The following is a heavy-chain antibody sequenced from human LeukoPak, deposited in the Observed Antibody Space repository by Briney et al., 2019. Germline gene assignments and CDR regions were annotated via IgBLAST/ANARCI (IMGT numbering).Heavy chain of an antibody. Sequence: GGSLRPSCAASGFTFSSYAMHWVRQAPGKGLEWVAVISYDGSNKYYADSVKGRFTISRDNSKNTLYLQMNSLRAEDTAVYYRAKDRGQQLDGDAFDIWGQGTMVTVSS. CDR2: ISYDGSNK. D-gene: IGHD6-13*01. CDR3: AKDRGQQLDGDAFDI. V-gene: IGHV3-30*04. J-gene: IGHJ3*02. CDR1: GFTFSSYA.